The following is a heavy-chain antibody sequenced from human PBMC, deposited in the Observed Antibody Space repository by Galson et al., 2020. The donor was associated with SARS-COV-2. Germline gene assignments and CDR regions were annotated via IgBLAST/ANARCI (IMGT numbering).Heavy chain of an antibody. CDR3: ARAGSGPYYYGMDV. CDR1: GGTFSSYA. D-gene: IGHD3-10*01. CDR2: IIPILGIA. J-gene: IGHJ6*02. V-gene: IGHV1-69*04. Sequence: KISCKASGGTFSSYAISWVRQAPGQGLEWMGRIIPILGIANYAQKFQGRVTITADKSTSTAYMELSSLRSEDTAVYYCARAGSGPYYYGMDVWGQGTTVTVSS.